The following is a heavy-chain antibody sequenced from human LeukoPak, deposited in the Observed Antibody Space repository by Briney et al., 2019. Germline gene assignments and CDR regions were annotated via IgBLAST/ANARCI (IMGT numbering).Heavy chain of an antibody. CDR3: ARDEGGSYYYF. CDR2: IKQDGSDN. D-gene: IGHD1-26*01. J-gene: IGHJ4*02. Sequence: PGGSLRLSCAASGFTFTNYYMSWVRQAPGKGLEWVANIKQDGSDNNYVDSVKGRFTISRDNAKSSLYLQMNSLRAEDTAVYYCARDEGGSYYYFWGQGTLVAVSS. V-gene: IGHV3-7*01. CDR1: GFTFTNYY.